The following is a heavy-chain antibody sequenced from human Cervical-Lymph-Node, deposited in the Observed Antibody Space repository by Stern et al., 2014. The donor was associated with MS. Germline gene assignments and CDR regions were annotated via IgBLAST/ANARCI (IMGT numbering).Heavy chain of an antibody. J-gene: IGHJ4*02. V-gene: IGHV3-74*02. CDR1: GFPFRDYW. D-gene: IGHD3-10*01. Sequence: VHLVESGGALVQPGGSLRLSCVASGFPFRDYWMHWVRQTPGKGLVWVARINRTAPITNPADSVRGRFPISRDNARNTLYLQMNSLRAEDTAVYYCTKDTYGPEDYWGQGTSVTVSS. CDR3: TKDTYGPEDY. CDR2: INRTAPIT.